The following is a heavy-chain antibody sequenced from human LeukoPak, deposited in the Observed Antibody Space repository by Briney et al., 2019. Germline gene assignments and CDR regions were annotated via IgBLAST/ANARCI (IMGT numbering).Heavy chain of an antibody. CDR1: GFTFSSNA. CDR3: ARDRHSNCDC. D-gene: IGHD6-13*01. J-gene: IGHJ4*02. V-gene: IGHV3-49*04. CDR2: IRSKAYGGTM. Sequence: GGSLRLSCATSGFTFSSNAMSWVRQAPGKGLEGVGFIRSKAYGGTMEYAASVEGRFTISRDDSKSIAYLQMNSLKTEDTAVYYCARDRHSNCDCWGQGTLVTVSS.